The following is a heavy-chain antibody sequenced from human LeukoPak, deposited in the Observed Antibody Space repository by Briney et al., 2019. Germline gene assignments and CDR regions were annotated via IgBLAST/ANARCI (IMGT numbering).Heavy chain of an antibody. CDR3: ARNKYDILTGRLDAFDI. V-gene: IGHV4-31*03. CDR2: IYYSGST. D-gene: IGHD3-9*01. CDR1: GGSISNNNYY. Sequence: SSETLSLTCTVSGGSISNNNYYWSWIRQHPGKGLEWIGYIYYSGSTYYSPSLKSRVTISVDTSKNQFSLKLSSVTAADTAVYYCARNKYDILTGRLDAFDIWGQGTMVTVSS. J-gene: IGHJ3*02.